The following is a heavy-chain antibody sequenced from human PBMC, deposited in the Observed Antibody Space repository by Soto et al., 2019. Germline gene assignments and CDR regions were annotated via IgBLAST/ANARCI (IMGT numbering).Heavy chain of an antibody. V-gene: IGHV4-30-4*01. D-gene: IGHD3-3*01. Sequence: QVQLQESGPGLVKPSQTLSLTCSVSGGSINSGDYYCNWIRQPPGKGLEWIGYIYYDGSTYYNPSLESRVTISVDTSKNQFSLKLSSVTAADTAVYYCARGSHDFWSDLWYFDSWGQGTLVTVSS. J-gene: IGHJ4*02. CDR1: GGSINSGDYY. CDR2: IYYDGST. CDR3: ARGSHDFWSDLWYFDS.